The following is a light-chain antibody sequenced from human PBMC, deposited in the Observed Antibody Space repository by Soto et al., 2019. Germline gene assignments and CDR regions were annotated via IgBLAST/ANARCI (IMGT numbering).Light chain of an antibody. CDR1: QSINNY. CDR3: QHYNSYSEA. J-gene: IGKJ1*01. Sequence: DIQMTQSPSSLSASVGDRFTITCRASQSINNYLSWYQQKPGKAPKLLIYKASTLKSGVPSRFSGSGSGTEFTLAISSLQPDDFATYYCQHYNSYSEAFGQGTKVDIK. V-gene: IGKV1-5*03. CDR2: KAS.